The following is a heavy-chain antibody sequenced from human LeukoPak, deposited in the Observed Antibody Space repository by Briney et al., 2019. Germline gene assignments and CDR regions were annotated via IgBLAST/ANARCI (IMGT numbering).Heavy chain of an antibody. CDR1: GYTFTSYD. J-gene: IGHJ5*02. D-gene: IGHD6-13*01. CDR3: ARYGYSSSWYNWFDP. Sequence: ASVKVSCKASGYTFTSYDINWVGQATGQWLEWMGWMNPNSGNTGYAQKFQGRVTMTRNTSISTAYMELSSLRSEDTAVYYCARYGYSSSWYNWFDPWGQGTLVTVSS. CDR2: MNPNSGNT. V-gene: IGHV1-8*01.